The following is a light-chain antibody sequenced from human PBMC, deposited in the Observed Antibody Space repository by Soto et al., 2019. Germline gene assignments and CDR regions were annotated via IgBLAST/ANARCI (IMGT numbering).Light chain of an antibody. CDR1: QSVSNN. Sequence: ELVMTQSPATLSVSPGERATLSCRASQSVSNNLAWYQQKPGQAPRLLIYGASTRATDIPARFSGSGSGTEFTLTISRLHSEDFAVYYCQQYNSWPLTFGQGTKVEF. V-gene: IGKV3-15*01. J-gene: IGKJ1*01. CDR2: GAS. CDR3: QQYNSWPLT.